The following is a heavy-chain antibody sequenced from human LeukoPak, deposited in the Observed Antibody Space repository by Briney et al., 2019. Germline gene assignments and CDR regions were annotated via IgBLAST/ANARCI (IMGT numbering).Heavy chain of an antibody. CDR3: AKKDVGGRYGSGPGAFDI. V-gene: IGHV3-23*01. CDR1: GFTFSSYA. D-gene: IGHD3-10*01. J-gene: IGHJ3*02. CDR2: ISGSGGST. Sequence: PGGSLRLSCAASGFTFSSYAMSWVRQAPGKGLEWVSAISGSGGSTYYADSVKGRFTISRDNSKNTLYLQMNSLRAEDTAVYYCAKKDVGGRYGSGPGAFDIWGQGTMVTVSS.